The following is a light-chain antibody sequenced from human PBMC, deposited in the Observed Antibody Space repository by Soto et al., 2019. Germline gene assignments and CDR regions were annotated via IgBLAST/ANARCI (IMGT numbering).Light chain of an antibody. CDR3: QHYRRSPFT. CDR1: QSVSGW. CDR2: DAS. J-gene: IGKJ3*01. V-gene: IGKV1-5*01. Sequence: DIQMTQSPSTLSASVGDRVTITCRASQSVSGWLAWYQQKPGRAPNLLIFDASSLVSGVPSRFSGSGSGTEFTRTSTNLQPDGFATYHCQHYRRSPFTFGPGTKGDVK.